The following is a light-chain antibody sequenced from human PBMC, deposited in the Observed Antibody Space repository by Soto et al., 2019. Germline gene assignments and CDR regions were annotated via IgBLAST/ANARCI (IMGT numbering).Light chain of an antibody. Sequence: EIQMTQSLSSLSASIGDRVTITCRASQGISNYLAWYQQKPGKVPKLLIYAASTLQSGVPSRFSGSGSGTDFTLTISSLQPEDVATYYCQKYTRAPWTFGQGTKADIK. CDR2: AAS. V-gene: IGKV1-27*01. J-gene: IGKJ1*01. CDR1: QGISNY. CDR3: QKYTRAPWT.